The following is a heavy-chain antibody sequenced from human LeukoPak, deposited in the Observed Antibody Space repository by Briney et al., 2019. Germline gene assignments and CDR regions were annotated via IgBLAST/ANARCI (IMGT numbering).Heavy chain of an antibody. CDR1: GGSISSSSYY. CDR2: IYYSGST. D-gene: IGHD3-9*01. J-gene: IGHJ4*02. V-gene: IGHV4-39*07. Sequence: SETLSLTCTVSGGSISSSSYYWGWIRQPPGKGLEWIGSIYYSGSTYYNPSLKSRVTISVDTSKNQFSLKLSSVTAADTAVYYCARDPEDILTGYYFDYWGQGTLVTVSS. CDR3: ARDPEDILTGYYFDY.